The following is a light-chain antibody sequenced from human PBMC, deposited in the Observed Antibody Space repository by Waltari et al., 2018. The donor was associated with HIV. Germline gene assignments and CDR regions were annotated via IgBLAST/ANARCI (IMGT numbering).Light chain of an antibody. Sequence: EIVLTQPPGTLSLSPGESATLSCRATQAVNNNYLAWYQQKPGQAPRLLIYGASSRATGISDRFSGGGSGTDFTLTISRLEPEDFAVYFCQQYGSSPYTFGQGTKLEIK. CDR2: GAS. V-gene: IGKV3-20*01. J-gene: IGKJ2*01. CDR3: QQYGSSPYT. CDR1: QAVNNNY.